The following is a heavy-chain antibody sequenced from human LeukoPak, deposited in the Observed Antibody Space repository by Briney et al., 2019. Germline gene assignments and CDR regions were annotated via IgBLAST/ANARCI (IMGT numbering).Heavy chain of an antibody. V-gene: IGHV4-39*07. CDR2: VYYTGIT. CDR3: ARGRSSMVRGYYYYYMDV. D-gene: IGHD3-10*01. Sequence: SETLSLTCTVSGGSISSSSYYWGWIRQPPGKGLEWIGSVYYTGITYYNPSLKSRVTISVDTSKNQFSLKLSSVTAADTAVYYCARGRSSMVRGYYYYYMDVWGKGTTVTISS. CDR1: GGSISSSSYY. J-gene: IGHJ6*03.